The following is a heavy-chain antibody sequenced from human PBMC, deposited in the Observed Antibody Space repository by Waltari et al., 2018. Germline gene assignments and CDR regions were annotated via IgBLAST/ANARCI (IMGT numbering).Heavy chain of an antibody. D-gene: IGHD5-12*01. CDR2: IYYSGST. Sequence: QLQLQESGPGLVKPSETLSLTCTVSGGSISSSSYYWGWIRQPPGKGLEWIGSIYYSGSTYYNPSLKSRVTISVDTSKNQFSLKLSSVTAADTAVYYCARMADGYNPFDYWGQGTLVTVSS. CDR3: ARMADGYNPFDY. V-gene: IGHV4-39*07. CDR1: GGSISSSSYY. J-gene: IGHJ4*02.